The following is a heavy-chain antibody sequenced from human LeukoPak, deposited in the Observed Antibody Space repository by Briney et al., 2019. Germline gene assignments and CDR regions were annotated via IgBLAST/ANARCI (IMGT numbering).Heavy chain of an antibody. Sequence: GGSLRLSCAASGFTFSSYCMSWVRQAPGEGLEWVANIKQDGSDKYYVDSEKGRFTISRDNAKNSLYLQMNSLRAEDTAVYYCARVSSSRELLFKYWGQGTLVTVSS. V-gene: IGHV3-7*01. D-gene: IGHD3-10*01. CDR3: ARVSSSRELLFKY. CDR1: GFTFSSYC. J-gene: IGHJ4*02. CDR2: IKQDGSDK.